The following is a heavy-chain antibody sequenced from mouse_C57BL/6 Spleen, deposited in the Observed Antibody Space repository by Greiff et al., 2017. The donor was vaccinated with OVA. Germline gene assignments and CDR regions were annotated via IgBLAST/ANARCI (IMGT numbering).Heavy chain of an antibody. D-gene: IGHD1-1*01. CDR1: GYTFTSYW. J-gene: IGHJ3*01. Sequence: QVQLKQPGAELVKPGASVKMSCKASGYTFTSYWITWVKQRPGQGLEWIGDIYPGSGSTNYNEKFKSKATLTVDTSSSTAYMQLSSLTSEDSAVYYCAREAYYGSTFAYWGQGTLVTVSA. CDR3: AREAYYGSTFAY. V-gene: IGHV1-55*01. CDR2: IYPGSGST.